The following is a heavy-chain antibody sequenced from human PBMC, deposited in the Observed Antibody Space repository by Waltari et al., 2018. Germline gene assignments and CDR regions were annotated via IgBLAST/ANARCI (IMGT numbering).Heavy chain of an antibody. V-gene: IGHV4-38-2*01. CDR2: IYHSGST. Sequence: QVQLQESGPGLVKPSETLSLTCAVSGYSISSGYYWGWIRQPPGKGLEWIGSIYHSGSTYYNPSLKSRVTISVDTSKNQFSLKLSSVTAADTAVYYCARTHIRSFGALTVPTSIDSWGHGIWVTVSS. D-gene: IGHD3-3*01. CDR3: ARTHIRSFGALTVPTSIDS. J-gene: IGHJ5*01. CDR1: GYSISSGYY.